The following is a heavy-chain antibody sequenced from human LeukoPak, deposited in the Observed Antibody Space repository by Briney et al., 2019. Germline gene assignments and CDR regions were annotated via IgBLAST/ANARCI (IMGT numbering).Heavy chain of an antibody. V-gene: IGHV4-59*01. CDR3: ARSYVFSDAFDI. D-gene: IGHD3-16*01. CDR2: LFYSGST. Sequence: SETLSLTCTVSGGSINSYYWSWIRQPPGKGLEWIGYLFYSGSTDYNPSLKSRVTISVDTSKNQVSLRLFSVTAADTAVYYCARSYVFSDAFDIWGQGTMVTASS. J-gene: IGHJ3*02. CDR1: GGSINSYY.